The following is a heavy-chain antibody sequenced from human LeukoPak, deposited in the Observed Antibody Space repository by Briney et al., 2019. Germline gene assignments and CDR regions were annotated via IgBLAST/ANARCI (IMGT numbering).Heavy chain of an antibody. CDR1: GDSISSYY. Sequence: SETLSLTCTVSGDSISSYYWSWIRQPPGKGLEWIGYIYDSGSTNYNPSLKSRVTISLDTSKNQFSLKLRSVTAADTALYYCARRNPVATTGTKGGWFDPWGQGTLVTVSS. D-gene: IGHD1-1*01. CDR2: IYDSGST. CDR3: ARRNPVATTGTKGGWFDP. V-gene: IGHV4-59*01. J-gene: IGHJ5*02.